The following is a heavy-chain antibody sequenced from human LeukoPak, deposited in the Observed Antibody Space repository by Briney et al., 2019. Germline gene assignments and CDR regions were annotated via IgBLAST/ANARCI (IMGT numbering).Heavy chain of an antibody. CDR2: IIPIFGTA. Sequence: SVKVSCKASGGTFSSYAISWVRQAPGQGLEWMGGIIPIFGTANYAQKFQGRVTITADESTSTAYMELSSLRSGDTAVYYCATSITGTTGASWYYYYGMDVWGKGTTVTVSS. D-gene: IGHD1-20*01. V-gene: IGHV1-69*13. J-gene: IGHJ6*04. CDR1: GGTFSSYA. CDR3: ATSITGTTGASWYYYYGMDV.